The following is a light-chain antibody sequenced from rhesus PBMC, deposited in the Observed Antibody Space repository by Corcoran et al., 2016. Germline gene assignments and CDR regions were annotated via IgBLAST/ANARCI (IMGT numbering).Light chain of an antibody. V-gene: IGKV1-33*02. CDR1: QGITND. Sequence: DIQMTQSPSSLSASVGDRVTITCRASQGITNDLAWYQQKPGETPKLLIYGASSLQSGIPSRFSGSGDGTDFTLTISSLQSGDFATYYCKHYYSTPWTFGQGTKVEIK. J-gene: IGKJ1*01. CDR3: KHYYSTPWT. CDR2: GAS.